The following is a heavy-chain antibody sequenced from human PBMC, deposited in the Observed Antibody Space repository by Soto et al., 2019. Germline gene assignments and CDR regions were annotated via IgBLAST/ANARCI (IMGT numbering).Heavy chain of an antibody. J-gene: IGHJ3*02. CDR1: GFTFSSYS. V-gene: IGHV3-21*01. D-gene: IGHD3-22*01. CDR2: ISSSSSYI. Sequence: GGSLRLSCAASGFTFSSYSMNWVRQAPGKGLEWVSSISSSSSYIYYADSVKDRFTISRDNAKNSLYLQMNSLRAEDTAVYYCARDTARKDYYDPNDAFDIWGQGTMVTVSS. CDR3: ARDTARKDYYDPNDAFDI.